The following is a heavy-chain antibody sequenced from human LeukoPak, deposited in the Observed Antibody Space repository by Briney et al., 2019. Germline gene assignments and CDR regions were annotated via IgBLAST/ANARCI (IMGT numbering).Heavy chain of an antibody. CDR2: ISSSGGRT. CDR1: GFTLSSYA. CDR3: VKGRYSNSWYSSDY. J-gene: IGHJ4*02. D-gene: IGHD6-13*01. Sequence: PGRSLRLSCSAPGFTLSSYAMHWVRQAPGGGLEYVSAISSSGGRTYYADSVRGRFTISRDNSKNTLYLQMSSLRAEDTAVYYCVKGRYSNSWYSSDYWGQGTLVTGSS. V-gene: IGHV3-64D*09.